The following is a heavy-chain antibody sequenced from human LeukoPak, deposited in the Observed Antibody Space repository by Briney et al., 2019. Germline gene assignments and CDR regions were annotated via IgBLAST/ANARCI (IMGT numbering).Heavy chain of an antibody. V-gene: IGHV1-46*01. D-gene: IGHD6-13*01. CDR1: VYTFTSYY. CDR3: ARDRRVGAAAGTFDFGY. Sequence: GASVKVSCKASVYTFTSYYMHWVRQAPGQGLEWMGIINPSGGSTSYAQKFQGRVTMTRDTSTSTVYMELSSLRPEDTAVYYCARDRRVGAAAGTFDFGYWGQGTLVTVSS. CDR2: INPSGGST. J-gene: IGHJ4*02.